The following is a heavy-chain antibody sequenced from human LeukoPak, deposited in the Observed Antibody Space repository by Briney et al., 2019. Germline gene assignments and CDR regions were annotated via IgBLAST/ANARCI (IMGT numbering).Heavy chain of an antibody. Sequence: PSETLSLTCTVSGGSISSYYWSWIRQPPGKGLEWIGYIYYSGSTNYNPSLKSRVTISVDTSKNQFSLKLSSVTAAGTAVYYCARSRGYSSGWYDGWFDPWGQGTLVTVSS. J-gene: IGHJ5*02. CDR3: ARSRGYSSGWYDGWFDP. CDR2: IYYSGST. V-gene: IGHV4-59*08. D-gene: IGHD6-19*01. CDR1: GGSISSYY.